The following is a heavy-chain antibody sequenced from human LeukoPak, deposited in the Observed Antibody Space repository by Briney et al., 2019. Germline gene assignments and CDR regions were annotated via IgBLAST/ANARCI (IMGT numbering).Heavy chain of an antibody. J-gene: IGHJ6*03. Sequence: GGSLRLSCAASGFRFSSYWMTWVRQTPGKGLEWEANMKEDGSDKHYVDSVRGRFTISRDNGKKSLYLQMNRLRAEDTAVYYCARAMVASTFYYMDVWGKGTTVTVSS. D-gene: IGHD2-15*01. V-gene: IGHV3-7*01. CDR3: ARAMVASTFYYMDV. CDR2: MKEDGSDK. CDR1: GFRFSSYW.